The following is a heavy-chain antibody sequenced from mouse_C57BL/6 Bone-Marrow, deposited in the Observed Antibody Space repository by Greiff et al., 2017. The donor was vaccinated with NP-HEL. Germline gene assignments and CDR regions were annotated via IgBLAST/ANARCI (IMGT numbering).Heavy chain of an antibody. V-gene: IGHV1-15*01. CDR3: TRGYPYGCFDV. J-gene: IGHJ1*03. D-gene: IGHD2-2*01. CDR1: GYTFTDYE. Sequence: VQLQQSGAELVRPGASVTLSCKASGYTFTDYEMPWVKQTPVHGLEWIGAIDPETGGTAYNQKFKGKAILTADKSSSTAYMELRSLTSEDSAVYYCTRGYPYGCFDVWGTGTTVTVSS. CDR2: IDPETGGT.